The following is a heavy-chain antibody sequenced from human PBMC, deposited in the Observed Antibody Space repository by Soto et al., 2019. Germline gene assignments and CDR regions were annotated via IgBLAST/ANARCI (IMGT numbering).Heavy chain of an antibody. CDR2: IYPGDSDT. CDR1: GYSFTSYW. CDR3: ARQAGGYSLQPQPNWFDH. V-gene: IGHV5-51*01. Sequence: GESLKISCNGSGYSFTSYWIGWVRQMPGKGLEWMGIIYPGDSDTRYSPSFQGQVTISADKSISTAYLQWSSLKASDTAMYYWARQAGGYSLQPQPNWFDHWGQGTLVTVSS. D-gene: IGHD5-18*01. J-gene: IGHJ5*02.